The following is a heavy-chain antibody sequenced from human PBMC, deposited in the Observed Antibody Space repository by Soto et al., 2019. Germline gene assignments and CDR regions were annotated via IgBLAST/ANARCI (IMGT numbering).Heavy chain of an antibody. J-gene: IGHJ4*02. CDR3: ARSVEGHFDY. CDR1: GFTFSVYS. Sequence: EVQLVESGGDLVQRGGSLRLSCVASGFTFSVYSMNWIRQAPGKGLVWFSYITSDTKTIKYADSVKGRFPISRDNAKNSVYLQMNGLRDEDTAVYYCARSVEGHFDYWGQGTVVTVSS. CDR2: ITSDTKTI. V-gene: IGHV3-48*02. D-gene: IGHD6-19*01.